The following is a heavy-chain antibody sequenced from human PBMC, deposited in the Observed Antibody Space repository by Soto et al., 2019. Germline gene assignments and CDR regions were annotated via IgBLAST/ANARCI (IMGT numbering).Heavy chain of an antibody. J-gene: IGHJ4*02. Sequence: GGSPRLCCAACGFTVSSRAMSGVRQDPGKGLDWVSIISASGDNTYYADSVKGRFTISRDNSKNTLYLQVNSLRAEDTAVYYCAKLTYSDLWSGSHDSWGQGTLVTVSS. V-gene: IGHV3-23*01. D-gene: IGHD3-3*01. CDR1: GFTVSSRA. CDR2: ISASGDNT. CDR3: AKLTYSDLWSGSHDS.